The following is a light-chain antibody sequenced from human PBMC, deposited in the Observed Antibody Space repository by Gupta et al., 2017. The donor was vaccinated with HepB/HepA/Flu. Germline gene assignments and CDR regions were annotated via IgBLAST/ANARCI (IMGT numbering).Light chain of an antibody. V-gene: IGKV1-5*03. CDR1: QSISSW. CDR2: KAS. Sequence: DIQMTQSPSTLSASVGDRVTITCRASQSISSWLAWYQQKPGKAPKLLIYKASSLESGVPSRFSGSGSGTEFTLTISSLQPDDFATYYCQHYNTSSYTFGQGTKLDIK. J-gene: IGKJ2*01. CDR3: QHYNTSSYT.